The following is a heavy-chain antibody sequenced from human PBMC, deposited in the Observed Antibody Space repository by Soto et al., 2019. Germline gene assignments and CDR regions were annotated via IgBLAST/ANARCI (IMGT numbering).Heavy chain of an antibody. CDR2: ISGSGSGGATYYP. V-gene: IGHV3-23*01. CDR3: ARSGKYYGGLFDY. D-gene: IGHD1-26*01. Sequence: EVQLLESGGGLAQPGGSLRLSCAASGFTFSNYAMSWVRQAPGKGLEWVSTISGSGSGGATYYPYYADSVQGRFTISRDNAKNSLYLQMNSLRAEDSAVYYCARSGKYYGGLFDYWGQGTLVTVSS. J-gene: IGHJ4*02. CDR1: GFTFSNYA.